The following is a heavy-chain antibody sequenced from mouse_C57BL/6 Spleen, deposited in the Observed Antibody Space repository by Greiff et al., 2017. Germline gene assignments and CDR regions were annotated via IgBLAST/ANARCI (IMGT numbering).Heavy chain of an antibody. CDR1: GFTFTDYY. D-gene: IGHD1-1*01. CDR3: ARYGSSYFYWYFDV. CDR2: IRNKANGYTT. V-gene: IGHV7-3*01. J-gene: IGHJ1*03. Sequence: EVQGVESGGGLVQPGGSLSLSCAASGFTFTDYYMSWVRQPPGKALEWLGFIRNKANGYTTEYSASVKGRFTISRDNSQSILYLQMNALRAEDSATYYCARYGSSYFYWYFDVWGTGTTVTVSS.